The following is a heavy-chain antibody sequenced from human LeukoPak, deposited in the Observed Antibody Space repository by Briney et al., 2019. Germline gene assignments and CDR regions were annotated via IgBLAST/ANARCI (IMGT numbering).Heavy chain of an antibody. CDR1: GFTFSSYA. Sequence: GRSLRLSCAASGFTFSSYAISWVRQAPRKRLEWVSAICGSGGSTYYADSVKGRFTISRDNSKNTLYLQMNSLRAEDTAVYYCAKDRVVVVPAATFSYFDYWGQGTLVTVSS. D-gene: IGHD2-2*01. J-gene: IGHJ4*02. CDR2: ICGSGGST. CDR3: AKDRVVVVPAATFSYFDY. V-gene: IGHV3-23*01.